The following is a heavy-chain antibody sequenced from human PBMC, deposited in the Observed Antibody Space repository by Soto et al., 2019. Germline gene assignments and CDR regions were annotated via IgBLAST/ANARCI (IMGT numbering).Heavy chain of an antibody. V-gene: IGHV2-26*01. CDR1: GFSLSNARMG. CDR3: ARSKGRDYYDSSGYYDY. CDR2: IFSNDEK. Sequence: QVTLKESGPVLVKPTETLTLTCTVSGFSLSNARMGVSWIHQPPGKALEWLAHIFSNDEKSYSTSLKSRLTISKDTSKSQVVLTMTNMDPVDTATYYCARSKGRDYYDSSGYYDYWGQGTLVTVSS. J-gene: IGHJ4*02. D-gene: IGHD3-22*01.